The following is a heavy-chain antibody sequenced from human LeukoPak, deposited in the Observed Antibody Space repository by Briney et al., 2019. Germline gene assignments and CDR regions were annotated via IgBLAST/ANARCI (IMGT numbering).Heavy chain of an antibody. D-gene: IGHD3-10*01. Sequence: SETLSLTCAVYGGSFSGYYWSWIRQPPGKGLEWIGEINHSGSTNYNPSLKSRVTISVDTSKNQFSLKLSSVTAADTAVYYCARVLRKNRGAFDIWGQGTMVTVSS. V-gene: IGHV4-34*01. CDR2: INHSGST. J-gene: IGHJ3*02. CDR3: ARVLRKNRGAFDI. CDR1: GGSFSGYY.